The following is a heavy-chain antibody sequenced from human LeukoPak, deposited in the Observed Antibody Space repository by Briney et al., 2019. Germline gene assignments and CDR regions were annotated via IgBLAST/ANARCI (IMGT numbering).Heavy chain of an antibody. J-gene: IGHJ4*02. CDR1: GYTFTSYD. D-gene: IGHD6-6*01. Sequence: ASVKVSCKASGYTFTSYDINWVRQATGRGLEWMGWMNPNSGNTGYAQKFQGRVTMTRNTSISTAYMELSSLRSEDTAVYYCARGGISIAALRGFDYWGRGTLVTVSS. CDR3: ARGGISIAALRGFDY. CDR2: MNPNSGNT. V-gene: IGHV1-8*01.